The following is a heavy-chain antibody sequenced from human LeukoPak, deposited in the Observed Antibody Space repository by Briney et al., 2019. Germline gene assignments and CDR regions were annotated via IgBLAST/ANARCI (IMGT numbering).Heavy chain of an antibody. CDR3: ARGSLLYGSNSGVDY. D-gene: IGHD4-23*01. V-gene: IGHV1-8*01. J-gene: IGHJ4*02. Sequence: ASVKVSCKASGYTLTSYDINWVRQATGQGLEWMGWMNPNSGNTGYAQKFQGRVTMTRNTSISTAYMELSSLRSADAAVYYCARGSLLYGSNSGVDYWGQGTLVTVSS. CDR2: MNPNSGNT. CDR1: GYTLTSYD.